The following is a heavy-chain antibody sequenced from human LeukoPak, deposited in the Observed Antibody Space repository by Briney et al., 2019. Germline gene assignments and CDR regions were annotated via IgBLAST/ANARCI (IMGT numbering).Heavy chain of an antibody. CDR3: AKDPRIQPKKQHAESGDY. J-gene: IGHJ4*02. D-gene: IGHD6-13*01. Sequence: SETLSLTCTVSGGSISSYYWSWIRQPAGKGLEWIGRIYTSGSPSYNPSLKSRVTMSVDTSKNQFSLKLSSVTAADTAVYYCAKDPRIQPKKQHAESGDYWGQGILVTVSS. CDR1: GGSISSYY. CDR2: IYTSGSP. V-gene: IGHV4-4*07.